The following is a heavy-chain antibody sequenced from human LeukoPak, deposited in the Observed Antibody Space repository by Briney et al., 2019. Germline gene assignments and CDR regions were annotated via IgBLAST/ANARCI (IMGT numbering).Heavy chain of an antibody. J-gene: IGHJ4*02. Sequence: GSGPTLVKPTQTLPLTCTFSGFSLSTSGVGVAWIRQPPGKALEWLALIYWDDDNRYSPSLKSRLTITKDTSKNQVVLTMTNMDPVDTATYYCAHFFSAAGYFDYWGQGTLVTVSS. V-gene: IGHV2-5*02. CDR1: GFSLSTSGVG. D-gene: IGHD6-13*01. CDR2: IYWDDDN. CDR3: AHFFSAAGYFDY.